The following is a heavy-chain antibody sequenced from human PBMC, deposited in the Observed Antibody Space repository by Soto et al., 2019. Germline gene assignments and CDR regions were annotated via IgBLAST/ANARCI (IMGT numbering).Heavy chain of an antibody. CDR1: GGSISSYY. CDR3: ARETAVRAFDY. CDR2: IYYSGST. D-gene: IGHD6-13*01. Sequence: SETLSLTCTVSGGSISSYYWSWIRQPPGKGLEWIGYIYYSGSTNYNPSLKSRVTISVDTSKNQFSLKLSSVTAADTAVYYCARETAVRAFDYWGQGTLVTVS. J-gene: IGHJ4*02. V-gene: IGHV4-59*01.